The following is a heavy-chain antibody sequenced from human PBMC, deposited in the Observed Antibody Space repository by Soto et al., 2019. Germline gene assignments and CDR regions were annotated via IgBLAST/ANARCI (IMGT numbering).Heavy chain of an antibody. CDR2: IYHNGRT. CDR3: ARGTLIGRSRRNWFDP. Sequence: QVHLEESGPGLVRPSGTLSLTCNVSGVPISSYDWWTWVRQTPGKGMEWIGEIYHNGRTNYNPSLKSRVSLSVDKSKNQFALNLKSLTAADTAVYYCARGTLIGRSRRNWFDPWGQGTQVTVSS. J-gene: IGHJ5*02. D-gene: IGHD3-10*01. V-gene: IGHV4-4*02. CDR1: GVPISSYDW.